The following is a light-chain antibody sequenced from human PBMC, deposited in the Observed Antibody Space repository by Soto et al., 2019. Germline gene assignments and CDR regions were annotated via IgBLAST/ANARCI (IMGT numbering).Light chain of an antibody. CDR2: DVT. V-gene: IGLV2-11*01. CDR1: SSDVGGYNY. J-gene: IGLJ3*02. CDR3: CSYAGSYTV. Sequence: QSVLTQPRSMSGSPGQSVTISCTGTSSDVGGYNYVFWYQQHPGKAPKLMIYDVTKRPSGVPDRFSGSKSGNTASLTISGLQAEDEADYYCCSYAGSYTVFGGGTKLTVL.